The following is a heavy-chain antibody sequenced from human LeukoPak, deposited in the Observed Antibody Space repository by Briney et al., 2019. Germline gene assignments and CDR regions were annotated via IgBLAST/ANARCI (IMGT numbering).Heavy chain of an antibody. D-gene: IGHD2-2*01. Sequence: GGSLRLSCAASGFTFSSYVMHWVRQAPGKGLEWVPSISWSGDRMGYADAVKGRFTISRDNAKNSLFLQMNSLRVEDTALYYCAKDLGGSATTVWGQGTLVTVSS. CDR1: GFTFSSYV. J-gene: IGHJ4*02. CDR2: ISWSGDRM. CDR3: AKDLGGSATTV. V-gene: IGHV3-9*01.